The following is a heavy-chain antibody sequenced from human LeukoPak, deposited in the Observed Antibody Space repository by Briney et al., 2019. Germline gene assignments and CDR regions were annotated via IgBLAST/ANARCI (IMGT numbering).Heavy chain of an antibody. Sequence: GGSLRLSCAASGFTFDDYAMHWVRQAPGKGLEWVSLISWDGGSTYYADSVKGRFTISRDNSKNSLYLQMNSLRAEDTALYYCAKAMTTVTTEYYFDYWGQGTLVTVSS. V-gene: IGHV3-43D*03. D-gene: IGHD4-17*01. CDR2: ISWDGGST. CDR3: AKAMTTVTTEYYFDY. CDR1: GFTFDDYA. J-gene: IGHJ4*02.